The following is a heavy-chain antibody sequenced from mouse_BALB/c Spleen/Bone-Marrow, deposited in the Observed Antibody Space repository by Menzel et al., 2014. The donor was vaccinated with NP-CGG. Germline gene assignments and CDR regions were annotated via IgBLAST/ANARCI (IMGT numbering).Heavy chain of an antibody. CDR2: INPGSGGT. D-gene: IGHD2-14*01. Sequence: QVQLQQSGAELVRPGTSVKVSCKASGYAFTNYLIEWVKQRPGQGLEWIGVINPGSGGTNYNEKFKGKATLTADKSSSTAYMQLSSLTSDDSAVYFGASRYDYAMDYWGQGTSVTVSS. V-gene: IGHV1-54*03. CDR1: GYAFTNYL. CDR3: ASRYDYAMDY. J-gene: IGHJ4*01.